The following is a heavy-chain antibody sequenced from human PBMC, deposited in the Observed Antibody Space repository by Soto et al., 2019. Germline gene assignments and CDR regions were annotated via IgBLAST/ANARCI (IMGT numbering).Heavy chain of an antibody. CDR3: ARDGSGH. CDR1: GLTVSTNP. J-gene: IGHJ4*02. V-gene: IGHV3-66*01. Sequence: EVQLVESGGGLVQPGGSLRLSCAASGLTVSTNPMSWVRQAPGKGLEWVSGIYTGGGTNYADSVKGRFTISRDNSKNTVNLPMNSLRPEDTAVDYCARDGSGHWGQGTLVTVSS. CDR2: IYTGGGT.